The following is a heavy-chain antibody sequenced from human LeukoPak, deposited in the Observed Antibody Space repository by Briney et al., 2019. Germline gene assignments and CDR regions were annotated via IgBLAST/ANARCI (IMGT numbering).Heavy chain of an antibody. CDR1: GESFSGYY. Sequence: SETLSLTCAVYGESFSGYYWSWIRQPPGKGLEWIGEINHSGSTNYNPSLKSRVTISVDTSKNQFSLKLSSVIAADTAMYYCARSKDGSGFAAYWGQGTQVTVSS. CDR3: ARSKDGSGFAAY. J-gene: IGHJ4*02. D-gene: IGHD3-22*01. CDR2: INHSGST. V-gene: IGHV4-34*01.